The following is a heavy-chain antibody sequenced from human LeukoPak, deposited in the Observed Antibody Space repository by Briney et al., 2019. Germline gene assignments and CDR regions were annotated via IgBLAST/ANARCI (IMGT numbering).Heavy chain of an antibody. D-gene: IGHD6-6*01. CDR2: IYYSGST. J-gene: IGHJ1*01. V-gene: IGHV4-39*01. CDR1: GGSISSSSYN. CDR3: ARPSTKYSSSSGYFQH. Sequence: SETLSLTCTVSGGSISSSSYNWGWIRQPPGKGLEWIGSIYYSGSTYYNPSLKSRVTISVDTSKNQFSLKLSSVTAADTAVYYCARPSTKYSSSSGYFQHWGQGTLVTVSS.